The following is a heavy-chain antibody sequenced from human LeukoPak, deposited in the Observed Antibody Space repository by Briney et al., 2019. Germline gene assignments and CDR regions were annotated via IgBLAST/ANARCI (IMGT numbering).Heavy chain of an antibody. J-gene: IGHJ4*02. V-gene: IGHV4-34*01. D-gene: IGHD3-3*01. CDR2: INHSGST. CDR3: ARGLGVVRHYFDY. CDR1: GGSFSGYY. Sequence: PSETLSLTCAVYGGSFSGYYWSWIRQPPGKGLEWIGEINHSGSTNHNPSLKSRVTISVDTSKNQFSLKLSSVTAADTAVYYCARGLGVVRHYFDYWGQGTLVTVSS.